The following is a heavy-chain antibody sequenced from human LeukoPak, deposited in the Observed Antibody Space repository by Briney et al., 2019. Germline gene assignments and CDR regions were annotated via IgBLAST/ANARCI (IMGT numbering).Heavy chain of an antibody. V-gene: IGHV4-34*01. CDR1: GGSFSGYY. CDR3: ARGAARWWFGP. Sequence: SETLSLTCAVYGGSFSGYYWSWIRQPPGKGLEWIGEINHSGSTNYNPSLKSRVTISVDTSKNQFSLKLSSVTAADTAVYYCARGAARWWFGPWGQGTLVTVSS. CDR2: INHSGST. D-gene: IGHD6-6*01. J-gene: IGHJ5*02.